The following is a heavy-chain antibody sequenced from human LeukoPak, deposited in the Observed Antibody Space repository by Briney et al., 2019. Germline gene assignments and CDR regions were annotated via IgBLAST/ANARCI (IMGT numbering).Heavy chain of an antibody. J-gene: IGHJ4*02. CDR1: GFTFSSYS. V-gene: IGHV3-21*01. CDR2: ISSSSSYI. CDR3: ARVDSIAAAGDY. D-gene: IGHD6-13*01. Sequence: GGSLRLSCAASGFTFSSYSMNWVRQAPGKGLEWASSISSSSSYIYYADSVKGRFTISRDNAKNSLYLQMNSLRAEDTAVYYCARVDSIAAAGDYWGQGTLVTVSS.